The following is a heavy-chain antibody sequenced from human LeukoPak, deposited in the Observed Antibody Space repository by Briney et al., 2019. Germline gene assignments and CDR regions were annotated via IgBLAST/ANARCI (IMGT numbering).Heavy chain of an antibody. Sequence: GGSLRLSCAASGFTFSSYAMSWVRQAPGKGLEWVSAISGSGGSTYYADSVKGRFTISRDNSKNTLYLQMNSLKAEDTAVYYCAKDWELLDAFDIWGQGTMVTVSS. CDR1: GFTFSSYA. D-gene: IGHD1-26*01. J-gene: IGHJ3*02. CDR2: ISGSGGST. CDR3: AKDWELLDAFDI. V-gene: IGHV3-23*01.